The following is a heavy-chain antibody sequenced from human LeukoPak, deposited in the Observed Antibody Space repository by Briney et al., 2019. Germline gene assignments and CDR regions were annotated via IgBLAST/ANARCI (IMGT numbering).Heavy chain of an antibody. V-gene: IGHV3-23*01. D-gene: IGHD3-16*01. J-gene: IGHJ4*02. CDR1: GFIFSSYY. CDR3: AKDPRLFGREYFDY. CDR2: ISYCGGST. Sequence: GSLRLSCAASGFIFSSYYMSCFLRAPAKERVWVSAISYCGGSTYYTHSVKGRFTISRDNSKNTLYLQMNTLRAEDTAVYYCAKDPRLFGREYFDYWGQGTLVSVFS.